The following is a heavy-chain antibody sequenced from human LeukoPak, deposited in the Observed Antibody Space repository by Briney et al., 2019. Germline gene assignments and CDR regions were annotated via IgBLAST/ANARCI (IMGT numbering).Heavy chain of an antibody. J-gene: IGHJ4*02. Sequence: GGSVRLSCAASGFTFSNYAMSWVRQAPGKGLEWVSAISGSGGSTYYADSDKGRFAISRDNSKNTLYLQMNSLRTEDTAVYYCAETDDYSDYGGYWGQGTLVTVSS. CDR3: AETDDYSDYGGY. V-gene: IGHV3-23*01. CDR2: ISGSGGST. CDR1: GFTFSNYA. D-gene: IGHD4-11*01.